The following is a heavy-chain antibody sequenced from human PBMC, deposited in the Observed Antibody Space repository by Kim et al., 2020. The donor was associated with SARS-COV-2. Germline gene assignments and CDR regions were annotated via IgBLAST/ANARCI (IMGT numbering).Heavy chain of an antibody. J-gene: IGHJ4*02. CDR1: GGSISSGDYY. V-gene: IGHV4-31*03. CDR2: ISYSGST. Sequence: SETLSLTCTVFGGSISSGDYYWSWIRQHPGKGLEWIGYISYSGSTSYNPSLRSRVTISIDTSKNQFSLKLSSVTAADTAVYYCARGRSYSDYWGQGTLVTVSS. CDR3: ARGRSYSDY.